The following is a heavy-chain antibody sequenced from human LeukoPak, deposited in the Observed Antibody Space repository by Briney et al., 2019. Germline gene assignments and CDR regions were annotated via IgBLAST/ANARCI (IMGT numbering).Heavy chain of an antibody. CDR2: ISGSGGSI. J-gene: IGHJ4*02. Sequence: RASLRLSCAASGFTFSSYAMSWVRQAPGKGLEWVSAISGSGGSIYYADSVKGRFTISRDNSKNTLYLQMNSLRAEDTAVYYCAKSKLWELLPFDYWGQGTLVTVS. V-gene: IGHV3-23*01. D-gene: IGHD2-15*01. CDR3: AKSKLWELLPFDY. CDR1: GFTFSSYA.